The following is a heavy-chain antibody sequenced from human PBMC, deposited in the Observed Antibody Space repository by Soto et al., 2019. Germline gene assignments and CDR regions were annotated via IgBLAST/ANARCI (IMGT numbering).Heavy chain of an antibody. V-gene: IGHV3-30*18. CDR2: ISYDGSNK. CDR1: GFTFSSYG. Sequence: PGGSLRLSCAASGFTFSSYGTHWVRQAPGKGLEWVAVISYDGSNKYYADSVKGRFTISRDNSKNTLYLQMNSLRAEDTAVYYCAKDHRRIAVAAPLGPWGQGTLVTVSS. J-gene: IGHJ5*02. CDR3: AKDHRRIAVAAPLGP. D-gene: IGHD6-19*01.